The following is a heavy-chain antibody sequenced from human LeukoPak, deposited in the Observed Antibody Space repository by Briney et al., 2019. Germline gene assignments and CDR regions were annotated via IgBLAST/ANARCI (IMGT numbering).Heavy chain of an antibody. CDR2: INSDGSST. Sequence: PGGSLRLSCAASGFTFSSYWMHWVRQAPGKGLVWVSRINSDGSSTSYADSVKGRFTISGDNAKNTLYLQMNSLRAEDTAVYYCARDEAALGAFDIWGQGTMVTVSS. CDR1: GFTFSSYW. V-gene: IGHV3-74*01. D-gene: IGHD6-25*01. J-gene: IGHJ3*02. CDR3: ARDEAALGAFDI.